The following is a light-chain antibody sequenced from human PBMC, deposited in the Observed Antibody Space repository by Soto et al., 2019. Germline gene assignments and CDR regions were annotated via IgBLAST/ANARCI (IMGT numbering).Light chain of an antibody. CDR1: SSDVGGYNY. J-gene: IGLJ1*01. CDR2: EVS. Sequence: QSALTQPASVSGSPGQSITISGTGTSSDVGGYNYVSWYQQHPGKAPKLMIYEVSNRPSGVSNRFSGSKSGNTASLAISGPQAEDEADYYCSSYTSSSTLYVFGPGTKLTVL. V-gene: IGLV2-14*01. CDR3: SSYTSSSTLYV.